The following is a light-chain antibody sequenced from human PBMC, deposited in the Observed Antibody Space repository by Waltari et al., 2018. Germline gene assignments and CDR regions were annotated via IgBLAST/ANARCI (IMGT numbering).Light chain of an antibody. CDR3: YSYAGSYTLYV. Sequence: QSALTQPRSVSGSPGQSVTIPCPGTSSDIGGYNAVPWYQKYPGKAPKLLIYAVNQRPSGVPDRFSGSKSGNTASLTISGLQAEDEADYYCYSYAGSYTLYVFGTGTEVTVL. CDR2: AVN. V-gene: IGLV2-11*01. CDR1: SSDIGGYNA. J-gene: IGLJ1*01.